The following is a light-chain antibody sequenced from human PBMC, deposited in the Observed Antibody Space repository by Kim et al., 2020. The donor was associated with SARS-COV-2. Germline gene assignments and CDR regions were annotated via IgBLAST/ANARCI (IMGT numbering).Light chain of an antibody. Sequence: DIQMTQAPSSLSASVGDRVTITCRASQIITNFLIWYQQRPGKAPNLLIYAAYNLQRGVPSRFSGSGSGTDFTLTITSLQPEDFGTYYCQQSYSTPWTFGQGTKVDIK. CDR3: QQSYSTPWT. CDR2: AAY. J-gene: IGKJ1*01. CDR1: QIITNF. V-gene: IGKV1-39*01.